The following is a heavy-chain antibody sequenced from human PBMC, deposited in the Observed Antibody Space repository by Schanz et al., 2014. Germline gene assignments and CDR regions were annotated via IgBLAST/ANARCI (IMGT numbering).Heavy chain of an antibody. CDR2: IKHDGDEK. Sequence: EVQLVESGGGLVQPGGSLRLSCAASGFIFSNFAMEWVRQAPGKGLEWVANIKHDGDEKDYVDSVKGRFTISRDNAKKSLYLEMNSLRAEDTAVYYCVGIHVAVAEAFYWGQGALVIVS. D-gene: IGHD6-19*01. V-gene: IGHV3-7*01. CDR1: GFIFSNFA. J-gene: IGHJ4*02. CDR3: VGIHVAVAEAFY.